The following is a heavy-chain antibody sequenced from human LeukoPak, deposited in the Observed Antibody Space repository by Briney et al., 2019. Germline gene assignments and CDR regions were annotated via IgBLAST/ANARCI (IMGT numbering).Heavy chain of an antibody. CDR3: TVLISSWIDP. Sequence: GGSLRLSCAASGFTFSNAWMSWVRQAPGKGLEWVGRIKSKTDGGTTDYAAPVNGRFTISRDDSKSTLYLQMNSLKTEDTAVYFCTVLISSWIDPWGQGTLVTVSS. CDR1: GFTFSNAW. V-gene: IGHV3-15*01. D-gene: IGHD2-15*01. CDR2: IKSKTDGGTT. J-gene: IGHJ5*02.